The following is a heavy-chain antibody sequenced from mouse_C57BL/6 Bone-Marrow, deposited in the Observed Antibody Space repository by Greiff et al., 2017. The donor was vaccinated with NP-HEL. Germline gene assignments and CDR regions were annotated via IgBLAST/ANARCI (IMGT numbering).Heavy chain of an antibody. V-gene: IGHV1-82*01. CDR2: IYPGDGDT. Sequence: VQVVESGPELVKPGASVKISCKASGYAFSSSWMNWVKQRPGKGLEWIGRIYPGDGDTNYNGKFKGKATLTAEKSSSTAYMQLSSLTSEDSAVYFCAIYYYGSSYPHWYFDVWGTGTTVTVSS. CDR1: GYAFSSSW. J-gene: IGHJ1*03. CDR3: AIYYYGSSYPHWYFDV. D-gene: IGHD1-1*01.